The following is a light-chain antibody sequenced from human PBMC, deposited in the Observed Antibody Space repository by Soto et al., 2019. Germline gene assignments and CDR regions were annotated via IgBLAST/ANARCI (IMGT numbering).Light chain of an antibody. Sequence: DLPMTQSPSFVSASVGDRVTISCRASQGITSWLAWYQQKPGKAPKLLIYAASTLQGGVPSRFSGSGSGTEFTLTISSLQPEDFATYYCQQATSFPRTFGQGTKVEIK. CDR3: QQATSFPRT. CDR1: QGITSW. V-gene: IGKV1-12*01. J-gene: IGKJ1*01. CDR2: AAS.